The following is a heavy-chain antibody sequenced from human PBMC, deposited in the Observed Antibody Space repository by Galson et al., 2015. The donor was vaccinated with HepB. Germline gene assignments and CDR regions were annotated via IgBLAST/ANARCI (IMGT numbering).Heavy chain of an antibody. Sequence: SLRLSCAASGFTFSSYGMHWVRQAPGKGLEWVAFIRYDGSNKYYADSVKGRFTISRDNSKNTLYLQMNSLRAEDTAVYYCAKAFKPGIAVAAGYGDYWGQGTLVTVSS. CDR1: GFTFSSYG. D-gene: IGHD6-19*01. V-gene: IGHV3-30*02. CDR2: IRYDGSNK. CDR3: AKAFKPGIAVAAGYGDY. J-gene: IGHJ4*02.